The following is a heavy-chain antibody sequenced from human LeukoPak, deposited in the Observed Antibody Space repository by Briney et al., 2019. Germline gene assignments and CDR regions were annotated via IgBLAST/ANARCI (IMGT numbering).Heavy chain of an antibody. V-gene: IGHV3-66*01. Sequence: GGSLRLSCAASGFTFSSYAMSWVRQAPGKGLEWVSAIYSGGSTYYADSVKGRFTISRDNSKNTLYLQMNSLRAEDTAVYYCARVLRDGYSSGSNYYFDYWGQGTLVTVSS. D-gene: IGHD6-19*01. CDR1: GFTFSSYA. CDR3: ARVLRDGYSSGSNYYFDY. CDR2: IYSGGST. J-gene: IGHJ4*02.